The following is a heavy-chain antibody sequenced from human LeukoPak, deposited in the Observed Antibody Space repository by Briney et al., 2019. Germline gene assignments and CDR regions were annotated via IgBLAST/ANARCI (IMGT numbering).Heavy chain of an antibody. V-gene: IGHV3-23*01. CDR2: ISGSGGGT. D-gene: IGHD4-17*01. J-gene: IGHJ4*02. CDR1: GFTFSFYA. Sequence: GGSLRLSCAASGFTFSFYAMNWVRQAPGKGLEWVSAISGSGGGTYYADSVKGRFTISRDNSKNTLYLQMNSLRAEDTAVYYCAKEMTTVTTGDYWGQGTLVTVSS. CDR3: AKEMTTVTTGDY.